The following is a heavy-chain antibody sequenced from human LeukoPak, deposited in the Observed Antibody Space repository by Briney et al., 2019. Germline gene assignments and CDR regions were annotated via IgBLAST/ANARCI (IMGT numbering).Heavy chain of an antibody. CDR2: IYTSGST. J-gene: IGHJ5*02. CDR3: ARDYYDSSRHLWWFDP. D-gene: IGHD3-22*01. Sequence: SETLSLTCTVSGGSISSYYCSWIRQPAGKGLEWIGRIYTSGSTNYNPSLKSRVTMSVDTSKNQFSLKLTSVTAADTAVYYCARDYYDSSRHLWWFDPWGQGTLVTVSS. CDR1: GGSISSYY. V-gene: IGHV4-4*07.